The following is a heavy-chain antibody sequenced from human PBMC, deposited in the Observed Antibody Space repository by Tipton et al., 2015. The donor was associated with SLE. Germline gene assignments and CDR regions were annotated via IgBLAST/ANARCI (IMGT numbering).Heavy chain of an antibody. CDR3: AVGYSLDY. CDR1: GGSISSSSYY. Sequence: TLSLTCTVSGGSISSSSYYWGWIRQPPGKGLEWVSVIYSGGSTYYNPSLKSRVTISVDTSKNQFSLKLSSVTAADTAVYYCAVGYSLDYWGQGTLVTVSS. CDR2: IYSGGST. J-gene: IGHJ4*02. V-gene: IGHV4-39*07. D-gene: IGHD5-18*01.